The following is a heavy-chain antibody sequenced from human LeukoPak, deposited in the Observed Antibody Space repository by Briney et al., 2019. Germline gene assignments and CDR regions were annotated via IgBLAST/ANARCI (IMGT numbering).Heavy chain of an antibody. CDR1: GFTFSDYY. CDR2: ISNSGSII. J-gene: IGHJ3*02. D-gene: IGHD6-13*01. V-gene: IGHV3-11*04. Sequence: GGSLRLSCAASGFTFSDYYMFWIRQAPGKGLEWVSYISNSGSIIYYADSVKGRFTISRDNAKNSLYLQMNSLRAEDTAVYYCARELGGSSWYGGAFDIWGQGTMVTVSS. CDR3: ARELGGSSWYGGAFDI.